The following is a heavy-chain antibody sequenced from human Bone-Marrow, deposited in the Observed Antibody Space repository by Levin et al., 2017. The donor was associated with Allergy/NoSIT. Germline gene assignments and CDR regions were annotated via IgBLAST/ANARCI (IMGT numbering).Heavy chain of an antibody. V-gene: IGHV3-15*01. CDR3: VARIGCSDSDC. Sequence: GGSLRLSCAASGFTVSNACMSWVRQAPGKGLEWVGRIRTKNEGAPTDCAAPVKGRFTIQRGDSKHTLYLQMNTLGTEDTAVYYCVARIGCSDSDCWGQGTLVTVDS. D-gene: IGHD3-10*02. CDR2: IRTKNEGAPT. J-gene: IGHJ4*02. CDR1: GFTVSNAC.